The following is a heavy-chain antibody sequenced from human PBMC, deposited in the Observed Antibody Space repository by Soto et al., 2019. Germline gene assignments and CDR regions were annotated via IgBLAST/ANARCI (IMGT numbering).Heavy chain of an antibody. V-gene: IGHV4-39*01. D-gene: IGHD2-21*01. CDR2: IYYSGST. J-gene: IGHJ4*02. CDR3: ARLCRGDFCSHFDY. Sequence: SETLSLTCTVSGGSISSSSYYWGWIRQPPGKGLEWIGNIYYSGSTEYNPSLKSRVSISVETSKNQFSLKLSSVTAADTAVYYCARLCRGDFCSHFDYWGQGTLVTVSS. CDR1: GGSISSSSYY.